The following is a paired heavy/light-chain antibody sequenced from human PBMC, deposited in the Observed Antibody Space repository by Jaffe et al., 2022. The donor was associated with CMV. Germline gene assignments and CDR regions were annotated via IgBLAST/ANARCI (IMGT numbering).Heavy chain of an antibody. D-gene: IGHD6-13*01. CDR1: GGSISSYY. Sequence: QVQLQESGPGLVKPSETLSLNCTVSGGSISSYYWSWIRQPPGKGLEWIGYMYYSGSTNYNPSLKSRVTISVDTSKNQLSLKLSSVTAADTAVYYCARVTGSSWYRTDWYFDLWGRGTLVTVSS. V-gene: IGHV4-59*01. CDR3: ARVTGSSWYRTDWYFDL. CDR2: MYYSGST. J-gene: IGHJ2*01.
Light chain of an antibody. CDR1: SSNIGAGYD. J-gene: IGLJ3*02. CDR3: QSYDSSLSGVV. Sequence: QSVLTQPPSVSGAPGQRVTISCTGSSSNIGAGYDVHWYQQLPGTAPKLLIYGDTNRPSGVPDRFSDSKSGTSASLAITGLQAEDEADYYCQSYDSSLSGVVFGGGTKLTVL. V-gene: IGLV1-40*01. CDR2: GDT.